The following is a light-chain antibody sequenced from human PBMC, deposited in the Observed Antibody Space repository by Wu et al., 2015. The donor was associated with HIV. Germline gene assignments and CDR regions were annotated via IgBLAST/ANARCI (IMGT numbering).Light chain of an antibody. J-gene: IGKJ4*01. CDR2: DAS. CDR3: QQRRGWPLT. CDR1: QSVSSY. Sequence: GERATLSCRASQSVSSYLAWYQQKPGQAPRLLIYDASNRATGIPARFSGSGSGTDFTLTISSLQTEDFAVYYCQQRRGWPLTFGGGTKVEVK. V-gene: IGKV3-11*01.